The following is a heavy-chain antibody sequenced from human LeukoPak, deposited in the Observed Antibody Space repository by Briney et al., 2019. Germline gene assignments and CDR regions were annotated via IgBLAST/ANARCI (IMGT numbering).Heavy chain of an antibody. J-gene: IGHJ4*02. D-gene: IGHD1-26*01. CDR2: IYSGGST. V-gene: IGHV3-53*01. Sequence: PGGSLTLSCAASGFSVSTNYMNWVRQAPGKGLEWVWVIYSGGSTYYADSVTGRFTISRDNSNNTLYLQMHSLRAEDTAIYYCASTSDYWGQGTLVTVSS. CDR1: GFSVSTNY. CDR3: ASTSDY.